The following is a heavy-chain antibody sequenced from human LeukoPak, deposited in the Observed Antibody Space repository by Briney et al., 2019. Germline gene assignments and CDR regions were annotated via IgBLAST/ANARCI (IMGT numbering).Heavy chain of an antibody. Sequence: QAGGSLRLSCAASGFTFSSYAMHWVRQAPGKGLEWVAVISYDGSNKYYADSVKGRFTISRDNSKNTLYLQMNSLRAEDTAVYYCARDGGGVIAAADHFDYWGQGTLVTVSS. CDR1: GFTFSSYA. D-gene: IGHD6-13*01. V-gene: IGHV3-30*01. CDR3: ARDGGGVIAAADHFDY. J-gene: IGHJ4*02. CDR2: ISYDGSNK.